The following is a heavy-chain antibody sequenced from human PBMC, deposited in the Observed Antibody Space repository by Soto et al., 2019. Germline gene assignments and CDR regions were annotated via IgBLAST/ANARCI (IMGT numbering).Heavy chain of an antibody. V-gene: IGHV4-61*01. J-gene: IGHJ4*02. Sequence: SETLSLTCTVSGGSVSSGSYYWSWIRQPPGKGLEWIGYIYYSGSTNYNPSFKSRVTISVDTSKNQFSLKLSSVTAADTAVYYFALAGRGSRQLDYLGPGTLVTVSS. CDR3: ALAGRGSRQLDY. CDR2: IYYSGST. CDR1: GGSVSSGSYY.